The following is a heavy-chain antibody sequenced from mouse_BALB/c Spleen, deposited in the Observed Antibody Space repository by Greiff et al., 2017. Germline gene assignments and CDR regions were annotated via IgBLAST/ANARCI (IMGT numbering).Heavy chain of an antibody. J-gene: IGHJ2*01. D-gene: IGHD2-1*01. V-gene: IGHV1-54*01. CDR1: GYAFTNYL. CDR3: ARSNGNFDY. CDR2: INPGSGGT. Sequence: QVQLQQSGAELVRPGTSVKVSCKASGYAFTNYLIEWVKQRPGQDLEWIGVINPGSGGTNYNEKFKGKATLTADKSSSTAYMQLSSLTSDDSAVYFCARSNGNFDYWGQGTTLTVSS.